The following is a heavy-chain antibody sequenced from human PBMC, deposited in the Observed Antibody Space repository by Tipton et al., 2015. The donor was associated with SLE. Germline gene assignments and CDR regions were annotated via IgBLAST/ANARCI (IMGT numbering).Heavy chain of an antibody. CDR2: TKEDGRKI. D-gene: IGHD1-26*01. J-gene: IGHJ4*02. Sequence: GSLRLSCEASGFTFRDYWMSWVRQAPGKGLEWVANTKEDGRKICCLDSVKGRFTISRDNAKNSLYLEMNSLRAEDTAVYYCARLAARERRDYWGQGTLVTVSS. V-gene: IGHV3-7*01. CDR1: GFTFRDYW. CDR3: ARLAARERRDY.